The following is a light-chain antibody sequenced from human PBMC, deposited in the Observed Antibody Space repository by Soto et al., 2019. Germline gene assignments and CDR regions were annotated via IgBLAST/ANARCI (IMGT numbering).Light chain of an antibody. J-gene: IGKJ5*01. CDR2: WAS. CDR1: QSLLYSSNNKNY. V-gene: IGKV4-1*01. CDR3: QQSFTTPYT. Sequence: DIVMTQSPDSLAVSLGERATINCKSSQSLLYSSNNKNYLAWYQQKPGQPPKLLIYWASTRESGVPDRFSGSGSGTDFTLTISSLQAEDSATYYCQQSFTTPYTFGQGTRLEIK.